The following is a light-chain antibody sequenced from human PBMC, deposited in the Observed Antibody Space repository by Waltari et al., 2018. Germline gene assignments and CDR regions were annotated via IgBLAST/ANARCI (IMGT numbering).Light chain of an antibody. CDR2: WVR. CDR1: TSDVGSYPL. V-gene: IGLV2-23*02. J-gene: IGLJ1*01. Sequence: QSALTQPASVSGSPGQSITISCTGTTSDVGSYPLASWYQPHPGKTPKLIIFWVRERPSGVSNRFSGSKSGNTASLTISGLQAEDEADYHCCSYAGNSIYVFGTGTRVTVL. CDR3: CSYAGNSIYV.